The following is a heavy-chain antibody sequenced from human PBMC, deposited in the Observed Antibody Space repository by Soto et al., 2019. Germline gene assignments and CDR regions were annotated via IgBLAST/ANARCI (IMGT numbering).Heavy chain of an antibody. CDR3: ARIGSTGYYGMDV. J-gene: IGHJ6*02. Sequence: AGGSLRLSCAASGFTFSDHYMDWVRQAPGKGLEWVGRTRNKANSYTTEYAASVKGRFTISRDDSKNSLYLQMNSLKTEDTAVYYCARIGSTGYYGMDVWGQGTTVTVSS. D-gene: IGHD2-2*01. CDR2: TRNKANSYTT. V-gene: IGHV3-72*01. CDR1: GFTFSDHY.